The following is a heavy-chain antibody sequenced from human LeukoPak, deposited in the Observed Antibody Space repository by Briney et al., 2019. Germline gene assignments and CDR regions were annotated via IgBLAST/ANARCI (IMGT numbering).Heavy chain of an antibody. CDR2: INAGNGNT. J-gene: IGHJ5*02. D-gene: IGHD6-13*01. CDR1: GYTFTSYA. Sequence: ASVKVSCKASGYTFTSYAMHWVRQAPGQRLEWMGWINAGNGNTKYSQKFQGRVTITRDASAGTAYMELSSLRSEDTAVYYCARDSWPGIAAAGTFCWFDPWGQGTLVTVSS. V-gene: IGHV1-3*01. CDR3: ARDSWPGIAAAGTFCWFDP.